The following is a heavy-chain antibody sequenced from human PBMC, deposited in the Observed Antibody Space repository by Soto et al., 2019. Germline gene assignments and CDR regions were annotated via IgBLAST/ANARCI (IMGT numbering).Heavy chain of an antibody. J-gene: IGHJ3*02. CDR2: ISGSGGST. Sequence: EVPLLESGGGSVQPGGSLRLSCVASGFTFSSYAMSWVRQAPGKGLEWVSGISGSGGSTYYVDSVKGRFTISRDNSKNTLYLQMNSLRAEDTAVYYCAKDFGYNYGYDAFDIWGQGTMVTVSS. V-gene: IGHV3-23*01. CDR1: GFTFSSYA. D-gene: IGHD5-18*01. CDR3: AKDFGYNYGYDAFDI.